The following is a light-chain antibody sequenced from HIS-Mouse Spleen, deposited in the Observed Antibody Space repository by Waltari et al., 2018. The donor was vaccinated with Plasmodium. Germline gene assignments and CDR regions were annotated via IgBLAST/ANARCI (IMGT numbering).Light chain of an antibody. Sequence: SYELTQPPSVSVSPGQTARITCSGDALPQKYAYLYPQKSGQAPVLVIYEDSKRPSGIPERFSGSSSGTMATLTISGAQVEDEADYYCYSTDSSGNHRVFGGGTKLTVL. CDR1: ALPQKY. CDR2: EDS. CDR3: YSTDSSGNHRV. V-gene: IGLV3-10*01. J-gene: IGLJ3*02.